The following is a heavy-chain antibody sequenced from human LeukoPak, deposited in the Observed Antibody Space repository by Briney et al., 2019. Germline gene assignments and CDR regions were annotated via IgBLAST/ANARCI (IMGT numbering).Heavy chain of an antibody. D-gene: IGHD4-17*01. V-gene: IGHV3-23*01. J-gene: IGHJ6*03. CDR1: GFTFGSYA. CDR2: INGSGGST. Sequence: GGSLRLSCAASGFTFGSYAMSWVRQAPGKGLEWVSDINGSGGSTYYTDSVKGRFTISRDNSKNTLYLQMNSLRAEDTAVYYCAKRRHDYGDYYYMDVWGKGTTVTLSS. CDR3: AKRRHDYGDYYYMDV.